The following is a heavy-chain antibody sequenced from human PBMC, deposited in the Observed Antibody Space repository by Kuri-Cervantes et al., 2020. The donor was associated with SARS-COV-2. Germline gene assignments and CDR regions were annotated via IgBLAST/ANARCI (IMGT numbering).Heavy chain of an antibody. CDR2: INRESNSI. CDR1: GFTFSSYS. Sequence: GGSLRLSCTASGFTFSSYSMNWARQAPGKGLEWLSYINRESNSIYYADSVRGRFTVSRDNAKNSLYLQMNSLRAEDTAVYYCARDDVSAAAAYFDSWGQGTLVTVSS. D-gene: IGHD6-13*01. J-gene: IGHJ4*02. CDR3: ARDDVSAAAAYFDS. V-gene: IGHV3-48*01.